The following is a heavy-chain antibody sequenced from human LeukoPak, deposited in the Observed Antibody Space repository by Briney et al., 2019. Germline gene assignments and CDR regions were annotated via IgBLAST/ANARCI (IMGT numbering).Heavy chain of an antibody. CDR3: ARGAAAGTIGYYMDV. CDR1: GGSFSGYY. CDR2: INHSGST. D-gene: IGHD6-13*01. V-gene: IGHV4-34*01. Sequence: SETLSLTCAVYGGSFSGYYWSRIRQPPGKGLEWIGEINHSGSTNYNPSLKSRVTISVDPSKNQFSLKLSSVTAADTAVYYCARGAAAGTIGYYMDVWGKGTTVTVSS. J-gene: IGHJ6*03.